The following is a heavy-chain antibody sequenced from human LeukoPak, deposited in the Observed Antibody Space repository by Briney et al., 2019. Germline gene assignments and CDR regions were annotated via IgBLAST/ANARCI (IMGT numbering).Heavy chain of an antibody. V-gene: IGHV1-69*13. CDR2: IIPIFGTA. CDR3: ASEDYGDYPGPFDY. D-gene: IGHD4-17*01. Sequence: SVKVSCKASGYTFTSYYMHWVRQAPGQGLEWMGGIIPIFGTANYAQKFQGRVTITADESTSTAYMELSSLRSEDTAVYYCASEDYGDYPGPFDYWGQGTLVTVSS. J-gene: IGHJ4*02. CDR1: GYTFTSYY.